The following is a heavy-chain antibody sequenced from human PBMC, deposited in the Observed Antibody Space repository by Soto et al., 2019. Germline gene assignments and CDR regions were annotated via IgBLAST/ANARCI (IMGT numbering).Heavy chain of an antibody. V-gene: IGHV4-61*01. CDR1: GGSVSRGSYY. J-gene: IGHJ4*02. Sequence: PSETLSLTCTVSGGSVSRGSYYWSWILQPPGKGLEWIGYIYYSGSTNYNPSLKSRVTISVDTSKNQFSLKLSSVTAADTAVYYCARERVRWFSLTYSDYWGQGTLVTVSS. CDR2: IYYSGST. D-gene: IGHD4-17*01. CDR3: ARERVRWFSLTYSDY.